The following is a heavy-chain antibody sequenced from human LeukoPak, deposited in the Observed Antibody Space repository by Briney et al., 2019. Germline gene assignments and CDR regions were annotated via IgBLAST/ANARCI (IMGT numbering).Heavy chain of an antibody. CDR2: IYWNGDK. D-gene: IGHD2-2*02. V-gene: IGHV2-5*01. CDR1: GLSLSSGVG. J-gene: IGHJ5*02. Sequence: SGPTLVNPTRTLTLTCTFSGLSLSSGVGVGWIRQPPGKALEWLARIYWNGDKRYSPSLKSRLTITKDTSKNQVVLTMTNMYPVDTATYYCAHRGIGYCSTSSCYTAWFDPWGQGTLVTVYS. CDR3: AHRGIGYCSTSSCYTAWFDP.